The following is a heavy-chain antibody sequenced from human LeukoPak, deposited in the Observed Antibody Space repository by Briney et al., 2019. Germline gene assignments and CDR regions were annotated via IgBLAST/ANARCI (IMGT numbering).Heavy chain of an antibody. CDR1: GFTFDDYA. D-gene: IGHD3-9*01. J-gene: IGHJ6*02. CDR3: AKDILLRYFEFDGMDV. Sequence: GGSLRLSCAASGFTFDDYAMHWVRQAPGKGLEGVSGISWNSGSIGYADSVKGRFTISRDNAKNSLYLQMNSLRAEDTALYYCAKDILLRYFEFDGMDVWGQGTTVTVSS. V-gene: IGHV3-9*01. CDR2: ISWNSGSI.